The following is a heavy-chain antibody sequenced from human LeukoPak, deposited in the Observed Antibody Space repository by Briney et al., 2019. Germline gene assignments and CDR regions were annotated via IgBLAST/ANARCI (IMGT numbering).Heavy chain of an antibody. V-gene: IGHV3-23*01. D-gene: IGHD5-18*01. CDR2: ISGSGSST. J-gene: IGHJ4*02. Sequence: GGSLRLPCAASGFTFSSYAMSWVRQAPGKGLEWVSAISGSGSSTYYADSVKGRFTISRDNSKNTLYLQMNSLRAEDTAVYYCVKGDLWLADYWGQGTLVTVSS. CDR1: GFTFSSYA. CDR3: VKGDLWLADY.